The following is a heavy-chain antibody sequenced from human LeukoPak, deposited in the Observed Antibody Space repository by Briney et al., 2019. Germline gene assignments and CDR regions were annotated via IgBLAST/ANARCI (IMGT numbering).Heavy chain of an antibody. D-gene: IGHD2-8*01. J-gene: IGHJ4*02. CDR1: GVSFSGYY. Sequence: SETLSLTCAVYGVSFSGYYWSWVRQSPERGLEWIGEINDRGHTNYNPSLKRRLTLSVDTSKKQFSLKLRSVTAADTAIYFWSRDPPTGSNVPYYLDFWGQGTLVTVSP. CDR2: INDRGHT. V-gene: IGHV4-34*01. CDR3: SRDPPTGSNVPYYLDF.